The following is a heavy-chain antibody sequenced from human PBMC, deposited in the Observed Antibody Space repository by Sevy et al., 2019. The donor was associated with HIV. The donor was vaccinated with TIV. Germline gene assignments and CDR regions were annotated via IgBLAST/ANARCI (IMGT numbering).Heavy chain of an antibody. V-gene: IGHV4-59*01. CDR2: IYYSGST. CDR3: ARNPRYCSGGSCYSDAFDI. CDR1: GGSISSYY. J-gene: IGHJ3*02. Sequence: SETLSLTCTVSGGSISSYYWSWIRQPPGKGLEWIGYIYYSGSTNYNPSLKSRVTISVDTSKNQFSLKLSSVTTADTAVYYCARNPRYCSGGSCYSDAFDIWGQGTMVTVSS. D-gene: IGHD2-15*01.